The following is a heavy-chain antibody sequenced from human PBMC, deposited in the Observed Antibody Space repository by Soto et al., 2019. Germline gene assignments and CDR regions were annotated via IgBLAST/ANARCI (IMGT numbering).Heavy chain of an antibody. Sequence: EVQLVESGGGLVQPGGSLRLSCAVSGFTYGAYEMDWVRQAPGKGLEWVAYISSSGSIRFYADSVQGRFTISRDNANNSLYVKVNSLGAGDPVFYYCGRELRTWDRGVTYSMDVWGQGPTVTV. V-gene: IGHV3-48*03. CDR2: ISSSGSIR. CDR3: GRELRTWDRGVTYSMDV. D-gene: IGHD3-10*01. CDR1: GFTYGAYE. J-gene: IGHJ6*02.